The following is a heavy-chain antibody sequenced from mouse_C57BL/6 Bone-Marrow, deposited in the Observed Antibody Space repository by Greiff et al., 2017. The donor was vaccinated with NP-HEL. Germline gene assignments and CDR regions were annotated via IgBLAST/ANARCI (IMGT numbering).Heavy chain of an antibody. J-gene: IGHJ1*03. D-gene: IGHD2-1*01. Sequence: VQLQQSGAELVRPGASVKVSCKASGYAFTSYWMDWVKQRPGQGLEWIGVINPGGGGTNYNEKFKGKATLTADKSSSTAYMQLSSLTSEDSAVFYCARRDDEDGIDFGGRGTAITVT. CDR3: ARRDDEDGIDFGG. CDR1: GYAFTSYW. V-gene: IGHV1-54*01. CDR2: INPGGGGT.